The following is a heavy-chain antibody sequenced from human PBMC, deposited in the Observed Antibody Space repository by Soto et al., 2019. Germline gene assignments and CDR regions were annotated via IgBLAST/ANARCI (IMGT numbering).Heavy chain of an antibody. Sequence: ASVKVSCKSSGGTFSSYAISWVRQAPDSGKTAYVQKFQGRVTMTWDTSITTAYMELSSLRSDDTAVYFCARGIKYGAYSRWFDPWGQGTLVTVS. CDR2: SGKT. CDR1: GGTFSSYA. CDR3: ARGIKYGAYSRWFDP. D-gene: IGHD4-17*01. V-gene: IGHV1-8*02. J-gene: IGHJ5*02.